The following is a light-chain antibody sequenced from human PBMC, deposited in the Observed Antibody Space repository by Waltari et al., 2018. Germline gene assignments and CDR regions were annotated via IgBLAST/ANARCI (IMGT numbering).Light chain of an antibody. CDR2: EVN. Sequence: QSALTQPASVSGSPGQSLTISCPGTNNAIGSYNLVPWYQQHPGKAPKVILFEVNKRPSGVSNRFSGSKSGNTASLTVSGLHPEDEADYYCCSYAGTPRVVFGGGTKLTVL. V-gene: IGLV2-23*02. J-gene: IGLJ2*01. CDR1: NNAIGSYNL. CDR3: CSYAGTPRVV.